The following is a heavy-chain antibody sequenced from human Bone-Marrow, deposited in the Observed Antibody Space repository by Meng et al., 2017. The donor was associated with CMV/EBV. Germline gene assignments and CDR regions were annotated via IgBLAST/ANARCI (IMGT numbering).Heavy chain of an antibody. V-gene: IGHV1-18*01. D-gene: IGHD1-7*01. CDR2: ISAYNGNT. CDR1: CYTFTSYG. CDR3: ARVETGTTSFDY. Sequence: CKASCYTFTSYGISWVRQAPGQGLEWMGWISAYNGNTNYAQKLQGRVTMTTDTSTSTAYMELRSLRSDDTAVYYCARVETGTTSFDYWGQGTLVTVSS. J-gene: IGHJ4*02.